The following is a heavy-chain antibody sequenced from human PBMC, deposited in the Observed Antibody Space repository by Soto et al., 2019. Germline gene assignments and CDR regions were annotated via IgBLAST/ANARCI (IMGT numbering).Heavy chain of an antibody. V-gene: IGHV1-2*02. CDR2: INPKSGDT. CDR1: GYTFTHYY. D-gene: IGHD1-7*01. J-gene: IGHJ4*02. Sequence: VRLMQSGPEVRRPGASVTVSCKASGYTFTHYYIHWVRRAPGQGLEWMGYINPKSGDTHYSQTFRGRVSMTRDTSTDTATMGLSSLKSDDTAVYFCARVPGHKNSRGDFWGQGTPITVSS. CDR3: ARVPGHKNSRGDF.